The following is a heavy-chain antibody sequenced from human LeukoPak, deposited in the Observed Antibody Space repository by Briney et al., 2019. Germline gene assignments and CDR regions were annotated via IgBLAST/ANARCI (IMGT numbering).Heavy chain of an antibody. CDR2: INPSGGST. D-gene: IGHD6-13*01. J-gene: IGHJ6*02. CDR3: ARELSIAAAGHYYYYGMDV. CDR1: GYTFTSYY. V-gene: IGHV1-46*01. Sequence: ASVKVSCKAPGYTFTSYYMHWVRQAPGQGLEWMGIINPSGGSTSYAQKFQGRVTMTRDTSTSTVYMELSSLRSEDTAVYYCARELSIAAAGHYYYYGMDVWGQGTTVTVSS.